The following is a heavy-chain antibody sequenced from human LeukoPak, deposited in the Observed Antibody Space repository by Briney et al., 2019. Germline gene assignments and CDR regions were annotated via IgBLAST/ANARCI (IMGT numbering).Heavy chain of an antibody. CDR3: ARGNVGVGGLEWLFDYYYRDV. J-gene: IGHJ6*03. V-gene: IGHV6-1*01. CDR1: GDSVSSNSAA. Sequence: SQTLSLTCAISGDSVSSNSAAWNWIRQSPSRGLEWLGRTYYRSKWYNDYAVSVKSRITINPDTSKNQFSLKLSSVTAADTAVYYCARGNVGVGGLEWLFDYYYRDVWGKGTRSPSP. CDR2: TYYRSKWYN. D-gene: IGHD3-3*01.